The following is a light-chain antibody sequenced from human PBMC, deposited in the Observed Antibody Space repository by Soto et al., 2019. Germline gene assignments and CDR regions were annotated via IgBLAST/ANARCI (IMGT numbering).Light chain of an antibody. CDR2: DAA. V-gene: IGKV3-11*01. J-gene: IGKJ5*01. Sequence: EIVLTQSPGTLSLSPGERATLSCRASRTVGNFLAWYQQKPGQAPSLLIYDAAHRATGIPARFSGSGSGTDFTLTISSLEPDYSSGYFCQQYNNRHFPFGQGTRLEIK. CDR1: RTVGNF. CDR3: QQYNNRHFP.